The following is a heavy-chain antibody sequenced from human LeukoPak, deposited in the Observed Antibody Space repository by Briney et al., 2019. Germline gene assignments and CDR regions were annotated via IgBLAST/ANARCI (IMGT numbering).Heavy chain of an antibody. CDR2: FDPEDGET. J-gene: IGHJ4*02. Sequence: GASGKVSCKVSGYTLTELSMHWGRQAPGKGLEWMGGFDPEDGETIYAQKFQGRVTMTEDTSTDTAYMELSSLRSEDTAVYYCATAIFGSSGYYLDYWGQGTLVTVSS. CDR3: ATAIFGSSGYYLDY. CDR1: GYTLTELS. D-gene: IGHD3-22*01. V-gene: IGHV1-24*01.